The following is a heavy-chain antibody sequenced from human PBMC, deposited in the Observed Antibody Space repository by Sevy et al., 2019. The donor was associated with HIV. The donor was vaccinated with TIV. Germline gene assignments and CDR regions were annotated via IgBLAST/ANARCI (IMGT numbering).Heavy chain of an antibody. CDR3: AKGFCSGGTCPRDYYYYGMDV. CDR2: ISGSGRYT. Sequence: GGSLRLSCAASEFTFSSYAMSWVRQAPGKGLEWVSSISGSGRYTYYADAVEGRFTISTDNSKNTLYVKMNSLRAEDTAIYDCAKGFCSGGTCPRDYYYYGMDVWGQGTTVTVSS. V-gene: IGHV3-23*01. D-gene: IGHD2-15*01. J-gene: IGHJ6*02. CDR1: EFTFSSYA.